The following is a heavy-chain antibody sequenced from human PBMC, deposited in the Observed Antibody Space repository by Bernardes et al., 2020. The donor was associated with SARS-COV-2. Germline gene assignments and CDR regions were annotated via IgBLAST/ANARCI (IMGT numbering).Heavy chain of an antibody. V-gene: IGHV1-24*01. CDR3: ATGGRSVVTATPFDY. J-gene: IGHJ4*02. D-gene: IGHD2-21*02. CDR1: GYTLTELS. CDR2: FDPEDGET. Sequence: ASVNVSCKVSGYTLTELSMHWVRQAPGKGLEWMGGFDPEDGETIYAQKFQGRVTMTEDTPTDTAYMELSSLRSEDTAVYYCATGGRSVVTATPFDYWGQGTLVTVSS.